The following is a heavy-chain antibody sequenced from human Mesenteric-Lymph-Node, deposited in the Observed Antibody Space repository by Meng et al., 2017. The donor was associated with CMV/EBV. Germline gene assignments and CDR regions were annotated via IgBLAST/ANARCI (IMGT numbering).Heavy chain of an antibody. J-gene: IGHJ4*02. CDR1: GFTFSSYS. CDR3: ARDRPYYDFWSGSDY. D-gene: IGHD3-3*01. Sequence: GESLKISCAASGFTFSSYSMNWVRQAPGKGLEWVSVIYSGGSTYYADSVKGRFTISRDNSKNTLYLQMNSLRAEDTAVYYCARDRPYYDFWSGSDYWGQGALVTVSS. CDR2: IYSGGST. V-gene: IGHV3-66*02.